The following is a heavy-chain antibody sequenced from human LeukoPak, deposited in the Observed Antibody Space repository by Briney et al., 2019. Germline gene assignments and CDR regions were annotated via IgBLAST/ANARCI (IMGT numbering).Heavy chain of an antibody. V-gene: IGHV1-18*01. D-gene: IGHD3-16*02. CDR2: ISAYNGNT. Sequence: GASVKVSCKASGYTFTSYGIGWVRQAPGQGLEWMGWISAYNGNTNYAQKFQGRVTVTTDTSTSTAYMELRSLRSDDTAVYYCARDGAAASLKRLSRPNDWFDPWGQGTLVTVSS. CDR3: ARDGAAASLKRLSRPNDWFDP. CDR1: GYTFTSYG. J-gene: IGHJ5*02.